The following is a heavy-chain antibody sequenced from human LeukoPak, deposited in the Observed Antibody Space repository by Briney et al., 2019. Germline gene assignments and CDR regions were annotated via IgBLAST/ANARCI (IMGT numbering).Heavy chain of an antibody. J-gene: IGHJ4*02. D-gene: IGHD1-1*01. Sequence: GGSLRLSRAASGFTVSRNYMTWVRQAPGKGLEWVSVIYSDGNTYYADSVKGRFTISRDNSKNTLYLQMNSLRAEDTAVYYCARITSWGQGILVTVSS. V-gene: IGHV3-53*01. CDR3: ARITS. CDR2: IYSDGNT. CDR1: GFTVSRNY.